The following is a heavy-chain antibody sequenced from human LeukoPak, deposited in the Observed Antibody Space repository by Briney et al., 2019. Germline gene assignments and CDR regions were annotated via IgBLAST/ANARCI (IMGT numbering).Heavy chain of an antibody. V-gene: IGHV3-30*02. CDR2: IRYDGTNQ. Sequence: GGSLRLSCAASGFIFSSYGMHWVRQAPGKGLEWVAFIRYDGTNQYYADSVKGRFTISRDNSKNTLYLQMNSLRAEDTAVYYCAKGLSLESPLRSYYALLPYYYYMDVWGKGTTVTVSS. J-gene: IGHJ6*03. D-gene: IGHD3-3*01. CDR3: AKGLSLESPLRSYYALLPYYYYMDV. CDR1: GFIFSSYG.